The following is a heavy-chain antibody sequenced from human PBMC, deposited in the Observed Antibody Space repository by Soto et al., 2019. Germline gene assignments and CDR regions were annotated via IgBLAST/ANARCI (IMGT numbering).Heavy chain of an antibody. CDR2: ISASGSSI. Sequence: QVHLVESGGNLVEPGGPLRLSCAGSGFTFGDYYMSWIRQAPGRGLEWISYISASGSSIYYADSVKGRFTTSRDNSKNTVYLQMNSLRGEDTAVYYCAKKSLGSITLPALYYFDYWGQGTLVTVSS. J-gene: IGHJ4*02. D-gene: IGHD1-20*01. V-gene: IGHV3-11*01. CDR3: AKKSLGSITLPALYYFDY. CDR1: GFTFGDYY.